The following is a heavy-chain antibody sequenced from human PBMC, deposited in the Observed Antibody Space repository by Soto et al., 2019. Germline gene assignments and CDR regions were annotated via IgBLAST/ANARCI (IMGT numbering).Heavy chain of an antibody. J-gene: IGHJ4*02. V-gene: IGHV1-18*01. Sequence: ASVKVSCKGSGYAFTTYGITWVRQAPGQGLEWMGWISAHNGNTNYARKLQGRVTVTRDTSTSTAYMELRSLRYDDTAVYYCARGRYGDYWGQGALVTVSS. CDR2: ISAHNGNT. D-gene: IGHD1-1*01. CDR1: GYAFTTYG. CDR3: ARGRYGDY.